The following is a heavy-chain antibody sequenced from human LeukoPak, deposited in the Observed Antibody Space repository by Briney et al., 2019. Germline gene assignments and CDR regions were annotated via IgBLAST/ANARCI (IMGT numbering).Heavy chain of an antibody. CDR3: AAGGYGSGSYWFDP. CDR1: GGSFSGYY. V-gene: IGHV4-34*01. CDR2: INHSGST. Sequence: SETLSLTCAVYGGSFSGYYWSWIRQPPGKGLEWIGEINHSGSTNYNPSLKSRVTISVDTSKNQFSLKLSSVTAADTAVYYCAAGGYGSGSYWFDPGAREPWSPSPQ. J-gene: IGHJ5*02. D-gene: IGHD3-10*01.